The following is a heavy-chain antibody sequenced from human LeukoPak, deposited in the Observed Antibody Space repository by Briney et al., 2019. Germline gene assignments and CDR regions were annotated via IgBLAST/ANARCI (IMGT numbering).Heavy chain of an antibody. V-gene: IGHV4-4*02. D-gene: IGHD6-19*01. Sequence: SETLSLTCAVSGGSISSTNWWSWVRQPPGKGLEWIGEIYHSGTTNYKPSLKSRVTISLDKSRNHFSLKLTSVTAADSAVYYCARRSPYSTGWSSYFDYWGQGALVTVSS. CDR1: GGSISSTNW. CDR2: IYHSGTT. J-gene: IGHJ4*02. CDR3: ARRSPYSTGWSSYFDY.